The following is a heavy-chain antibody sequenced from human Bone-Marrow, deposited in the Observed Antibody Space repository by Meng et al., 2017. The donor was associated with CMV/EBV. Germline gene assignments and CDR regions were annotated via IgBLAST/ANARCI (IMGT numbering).Heavy chain of an antibody. J-gene: IGHJ6*02. D-gene: IGHD5-18*01. Sequence: GESLKISCAASGFTFSSYSMNWVRQAPGKGLEWVSSISSSSSYIYYADSVKGRFTISRDNAKNSLYLQMNSLRAEDTAVYYCARGKSREIQLWFPYYYYYYGMDVWGQGTTVTVSS. V-gene: IGHV3-21*01. CDR1: GFTFSSYS. CDR2: ISSSSSYI. CDR3: ARGKSREIQLWFPYYYYYYGMDV.